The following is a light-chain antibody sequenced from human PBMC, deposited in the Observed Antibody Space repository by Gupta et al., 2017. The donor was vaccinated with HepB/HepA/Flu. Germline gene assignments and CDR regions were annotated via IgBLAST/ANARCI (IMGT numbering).Light chain of an antibody. J-gene: IGLJ1*01. V-gene: IGLV2-11*01. CDR2: NVS. Sequence: QSALTQPRSVSGSPRHSVTSSSTRTSSAVGDYDYVSWYQQRPGKPPKLIFYNVSQRPAVVPGRSSASKSGNTASLTISGHEEEEGADYYYFSDAGNDICVFGTGTKITVL. CDR3: FSDAGNDICV. CDR1: SSAVGDYDY.